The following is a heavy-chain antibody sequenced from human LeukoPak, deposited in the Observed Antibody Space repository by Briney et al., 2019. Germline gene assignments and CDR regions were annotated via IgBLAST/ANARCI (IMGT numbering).Heavy chain of an antibody. D-gene: IGHD1/OR15-1a*01. CDR3: ARARNWNKYYFDY. CDR2: INHSGST. J-gene: IGHJ4*02. CDR1: GGSFSGYY. Sequence: SETLSLTCAVYGGSFSGYYWSWIRQPPGKGLEWIGEINHSGSTNYNPSPKSRVTISVDTSKNQFSLKLSSVTAADTAVYYCARARNWNKYYFDYWGQGTLVTVSS. V-gene: IGHV4-34*01.